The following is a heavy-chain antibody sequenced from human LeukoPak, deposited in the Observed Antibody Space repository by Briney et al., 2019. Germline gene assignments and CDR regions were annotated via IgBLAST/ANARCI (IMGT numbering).Heavy chain of an antibody. Sequence: GGSLRLSCAASGFTVSSNYMSWVRQAPGKELEWVSVIYSGGSTYYADSVKGRFTISRDNSKNTLYLQMNSLRAEDTAVYYCARTYYGDYLHYYYGMDVWGQGTTVTVSS. D-gene: IGHD4-17*01. J-gene: IGHJ6*02. CDR3: ARTYYGDYLHYYYGMDV. CDR2: IYSGGST. CDR1: GFTVSSNY. V-gene: IGHV3-53*01.